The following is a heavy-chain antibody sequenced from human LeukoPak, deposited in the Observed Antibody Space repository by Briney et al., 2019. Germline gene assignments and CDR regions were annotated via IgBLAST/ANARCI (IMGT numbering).Heavy chain of an antibody. CDR2: LSHAGNT. V-gene: IGHV4-39*01. CDR3: ARHNAPRRVGFDF. CDR1: GDSVRNDFYY. Sequence: SETLSLTCSVSGDSVRNDFYYWGWIRQPPGKGLEWVACLSHAGNTWYNPSLESRLSISVDTSKNQFSLKFSSVTAADTALYWCARHNAPRRVGFDFWGQGILVAVSS. D-gene: IGHD2-2*01. J-gene: IGHJ4*02.